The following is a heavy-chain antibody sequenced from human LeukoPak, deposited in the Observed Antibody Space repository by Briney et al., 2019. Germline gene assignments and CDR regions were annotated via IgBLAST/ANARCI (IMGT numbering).Heavy chain of an antibody. CDR1: GGSISSGGHY. Sequence: SETLSLTCTVSGGSISSGGHYWSGIRQPAGKGLEYLGRISSTGSTNYNPSLRSRVTISADTSKNQFSPKLSSVTAADTAVYYCARGVSTEYYYYYMDVWGKGTTVTVSS. CDR2: ISSTGST. V-gene: IGHV4-61*02. CDR3: ARGVSTEYYYYYMDV. J-gene: IGHJ6*03. D-gene: IGHD2-2*01.